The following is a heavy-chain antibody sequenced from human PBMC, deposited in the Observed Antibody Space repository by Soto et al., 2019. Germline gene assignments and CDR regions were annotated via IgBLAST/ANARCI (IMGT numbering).Heavy chain of an antibody. CDR1: GGTFSRHS. Sequence: QVQMVQSGAEVKKPGSSARVSCKVSGGTFSRHSISWVRQAPGQGLEWMGGIIPIFDATQYAQKSQGRPAMTADESTTTFHTDLRGLRPEDTAIYDSARDLTSVRGSWGQGTLVTVS. J-gene: IGHJ4*02. CDR3: ARDLTSVRGS. CDR2: IIPIFDAT. D-gene: IGHD3-10*01. V-gene: IGHV1-69*01.